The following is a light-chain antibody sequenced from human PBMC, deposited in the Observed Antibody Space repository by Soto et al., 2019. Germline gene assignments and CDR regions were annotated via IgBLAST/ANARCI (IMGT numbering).Light chain of an antibody. Sequence: QSALTQPASVSGAPGQSITVSCAGTSGDVGGYNLVSWYQQHPGKAPKLIIYEGTERPSGISPRFYGSKSGNKASLTISGLQAEDEADYYCSSYTRSSIYVLGSGNKVTV. J-gene: IGLJ1*01. V-gene: IGLV2-23*01. CDR3: SSYTRSSIYV. CDR2: EGT. CDR1: SGDVGGYNL.